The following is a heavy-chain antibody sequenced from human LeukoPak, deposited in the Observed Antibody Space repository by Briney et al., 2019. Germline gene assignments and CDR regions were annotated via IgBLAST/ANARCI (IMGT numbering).Heavy chain of an antibody. CDR2: IHDSGTT. V-gene: IGHV4-59*01. Sequence: SETLSLTCTVSGGSISSYYWSWIRQPPGKGLEWFGYIHDSGTTNYNPSLKSRVTVSVDTSKNQFSLKLSSVTAADTAVYYCARGNYYYYYYMDVWGKGTTVTVSS. J-gene: IGHJ6*03. CDR3: ARGNYYYYYYMDV. CDR1: GGSISSYY.